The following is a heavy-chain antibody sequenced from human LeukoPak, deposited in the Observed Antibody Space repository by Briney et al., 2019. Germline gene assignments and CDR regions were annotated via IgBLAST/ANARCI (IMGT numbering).Heavy chain of an antibody. D-gene: IGHD3-16*01. Sequence: GGSLRLSCAASGFTVSSYYMNWVRQAPGKGLEWVSAISGSGGSTYYADSVKGRFTISRDNSKNTLYLQMNSLRAEDTAVYYCAKVSLGGMKFDYWGQGTLVTVSS. CDR1: GFTVSSYY. CDR2: ISGSGGST. J-gene: IGHJ4*02. V-gene: IGHV3-23*01. CDR3: AKVSLGGMKFDY.